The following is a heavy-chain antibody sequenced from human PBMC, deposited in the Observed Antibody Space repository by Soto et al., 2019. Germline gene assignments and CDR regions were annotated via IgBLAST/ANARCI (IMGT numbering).Heavy chain of an antibody. CDR3: VTRGRIWGAFDF. Sequence: VQLLESGGDLVQPGGSLRLSCVASGFILNNYAMSWVRQAPGKGLAWVSTIGGTDGDSDGVPWYEDSVKGRLTISGDRSANTVFLHMYNLRAEGSALYYCVTRGRIWGAFDFWCQGTTVVVSS. J-gene: IGHJ3*01. D-gene: IGHD3-16*01. CDR1: GFILNNYA. CDR2: IGGTDGDSDGVP. V-gene: IGHV3-23*01.